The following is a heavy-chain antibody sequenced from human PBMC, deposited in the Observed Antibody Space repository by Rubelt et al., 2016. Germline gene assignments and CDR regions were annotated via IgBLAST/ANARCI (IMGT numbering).Heavy chain of an antibody. CDR1: GYTFTSYY. CDR2: INPSGGST. CDR3: ARDQGIAAAGTLGY. Sequence: QVQLVQSGAEVKKPGASVKVSCKASGYTFTSYYMHWVRQAPVQGLEWMGIINPSGGSTSYARKFQGRVTMTRDTSTSTGYMERSSLRSEDTAVYYCARDQGIAAAGTLGYWGQGTLVTVSS. J-gene: IGHJ4*02. D-gene: IGHD6-13*01. V-gene: IGHV1-46*01.